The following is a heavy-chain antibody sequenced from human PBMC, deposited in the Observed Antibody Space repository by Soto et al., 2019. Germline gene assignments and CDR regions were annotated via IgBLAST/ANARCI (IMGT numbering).Heavy chain of an antibody. J-gene: IGHJ4*02. CDR1: GFTFSSYA. V-gene: IGHV3-30-3*01. CDR2: ISYDGSNK. Sequence: QVPLVESGGGVVQPGRSLRLSCAASGFTFSSYAMHWVRQAPGKGLEWVAVISYDGSNKYYADSVKGRFTISRDNSKNTLYLQMNSLRAEDTAVYYCARDIAFVVVTAIFDYWGQGTLVTVSS. CDR3: ARDIAFVVVTAIFDY. D-gene: IGHD2-21*02.